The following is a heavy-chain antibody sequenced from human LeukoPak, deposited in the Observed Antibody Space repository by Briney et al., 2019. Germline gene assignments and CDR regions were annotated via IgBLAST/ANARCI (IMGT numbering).Heavy chain of an antibody. CDR2: TYYRSKWYN. CDR1: GDSVSSNSAA. J-gene: IGHJ4*02. D-gene: IGHD2-2*01. V-gene: IGHV6-1*01. Sequence: SQTLSLTCAISGDSVSSNSAAWNWIRQSPSRGLEWLGRTYYRSKWYNDYAVSVKSRITINPDTSKNQFSLQLNSVTPEDTAVYYCARGYCSSTSCYGDFDYWGQGTLVTVSS. CDR3: ARGYCSSTSCYGDFDY.